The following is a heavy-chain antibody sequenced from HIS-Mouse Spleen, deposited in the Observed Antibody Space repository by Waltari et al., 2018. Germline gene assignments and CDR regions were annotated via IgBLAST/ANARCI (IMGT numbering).Heavy chain of an antibody. V-gene: IGHV3-13*01. CDR3: ARGYSNYVPYFDY. J-gene: IGHJ4*02. CDR1: GFTFSSYD. Sequence: EVQLVESGGGLVQPGGSLRLSCAASGFTFSSYDMHWVRQVTGKGLEWVSAIGTAGDTYYPGSVKGRFTISRENAKNSLYLQMNSLRAGDTAVYYCARGYSNYVPYFDYWGQGTLVTVSS. D-gene: IGHD4-4*01. CDR2: IGTAGDT.